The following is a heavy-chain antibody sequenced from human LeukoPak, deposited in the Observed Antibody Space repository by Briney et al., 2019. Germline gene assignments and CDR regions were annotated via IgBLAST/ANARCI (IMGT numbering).Heavy chain of an antibody. D-gene: IGHD4-23*01. CDR3: ARADYGGNLDF. Sequence: SETLSLTCTVSGGSISSYYWSWIRQPPGKGLEWIGYIYYRGSTNYNPSLKSRVTISVDTSKNQFSLKLSSVTAADTAVYYCARADYGGNLDFWGQGTLVTVSS. J-gene: IGHJ4*02. V-gene: IGHV4-59*01. CDR1: GGSISSYY. CDR2: IYYRGST.